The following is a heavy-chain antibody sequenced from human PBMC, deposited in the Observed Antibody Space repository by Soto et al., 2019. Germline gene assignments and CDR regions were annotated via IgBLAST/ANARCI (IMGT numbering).Heavy chain of an antibody. CDR1: VGSISSGGYY. CDR3: ARDLADSSGYYEGNWFDP. CDR2: IYYSGST. V-gene: IGHV4-31*03. D-gene: IGHD3-22*01. J-gene: IGHJ5*02. Sequence: SETLSLTCTVSVGSISSGGYYWSWIRQHPGKGLEWIGYIYYSGSTYYNPSLESRVTISVDTSKNQFSLKLSSVTAADTAVYYCARDLADSSGYYEGNWFDPWGQGTLVTVSS.